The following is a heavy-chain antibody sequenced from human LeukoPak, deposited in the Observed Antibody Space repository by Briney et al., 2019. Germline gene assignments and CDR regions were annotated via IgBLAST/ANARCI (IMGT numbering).Heavy chain of an antibody. V-gene: IGHV3-33*01. CDR3: ARAAYDSSGYLTL. CDR2: IWYDGTNK. D-gene: IGHD3-22*01. Sequence: PGRSLRLSCAASGFTFSSYGMHWVRQAPGKGLEWVAVIWYDGTNKYYADSVKGRFTISRDNSKNTLFLQMNSLRAGDTAVYYCARAAYDSSGYLTLWGQGTLVTVSS. J-gene: IGHJ4*02. CDR1: GFTFSSYG.